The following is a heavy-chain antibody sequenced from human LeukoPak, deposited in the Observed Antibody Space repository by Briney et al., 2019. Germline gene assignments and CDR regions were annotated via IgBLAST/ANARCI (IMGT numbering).Heavy chain of an antibody. V-gene: IGHV4-61*02. CDR2: IHTSGGI. CDR3: AREVRGQLVRDYFGY. Sequence: SETLSLTCTVSGGSISSGTYYWSWIRQPAGKGLEWIGRIHTSGGINYNPSLESRVTMSVDTSKNQFSLKLSSVTAADTAVYYCAREVRGQLVRDYFGYWGQGTLVTVSS. CDR1: GGSISSGTYY. D-gene: IGHD6-6*01. J-gene: IGHJ4*02.